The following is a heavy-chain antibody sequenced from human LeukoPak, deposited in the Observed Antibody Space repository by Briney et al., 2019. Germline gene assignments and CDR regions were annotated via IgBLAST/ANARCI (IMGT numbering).Heavy chain of an antibody. J-gene: IGHJ6*02. D-gene: IGHD1-26*01. V-gene: IGHV3-23*01. Sequence: GGSLRLSCAASGFTFSNSAINWVRQAPGKGLEWVSAISGSGGSKYYAASVKGRFTISRDNSKNTLFLQMEGLRDEDTAVYYCAKWGGSHADFSYYDGMDVWGQGTTVTVSS. CDR3: AKWGGSHADFSYYDGMDV. CDR1: GFTFSNSA. CDR2: ISGSGGSK.